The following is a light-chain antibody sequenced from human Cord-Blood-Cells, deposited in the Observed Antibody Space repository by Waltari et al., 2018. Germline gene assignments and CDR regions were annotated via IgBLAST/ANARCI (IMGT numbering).Light chain of an antibody. CDR1: SSDVGGYNY. CDR3: SSYTSSSTLV. CDR2: DVR. Sequence: QSALTQPASVSGSPGQSITISCTGTSSDVGGYNYVSWYQQHPGKAPKLMIYDVRNRPAGFANRFPGSKSGNTASLTISGLQAEDEADYYCSSYTSSSTLVFGTGTKVTVL. J-gene: IGLJ1*01. V-gene: IGLV2-14*01.